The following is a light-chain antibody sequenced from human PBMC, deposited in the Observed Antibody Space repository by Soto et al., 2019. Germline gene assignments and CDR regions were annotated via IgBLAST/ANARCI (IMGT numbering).Light chain of an antibody. Sequence: EIVMTQSPATLSVSPWERATLSCRASQSVNRNLAWYQQKPGQPPRLLIYGASTRATAIPVRFSGSGSGTEFTLTISGLQSEDFAVYYCQQYNNWPRTFGQGTKVDI. CDR2: GAS. CDR1: QSVNRN. J-gene: IGKJ1*01. CDR3: QQYNNWPRT. V-gene: IGKV3-15*01.